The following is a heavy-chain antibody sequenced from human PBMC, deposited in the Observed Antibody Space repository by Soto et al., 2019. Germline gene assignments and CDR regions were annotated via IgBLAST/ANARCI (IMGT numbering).Heavy chain of an antibody. Sequence: QVQLVQSGAEVKKPGASVKVSCKASGYTFTSFGISWVRHAPGQGIEWMGWISNHTGGTNYAQKLQGRGTMTTDTSTSTAYMEVRSLSSDDTSVYNCGRDISDGSGTADGYWGQGTLVTGSS. D-gene: IGHD3-10*01. CDR2: ISNHTGGT. V-gene: IGHV1-18*01. J-gene: IGHJ4*02. CDR1: GYTFTSFG. CDR3: GRDISDGSGTADGY.